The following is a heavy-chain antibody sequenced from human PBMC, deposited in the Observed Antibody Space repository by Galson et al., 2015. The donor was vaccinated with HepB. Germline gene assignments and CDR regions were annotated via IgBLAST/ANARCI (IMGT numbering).Heavy chain of an antibody. Sequence: SLRLSCAASGFTFSSYSMNWVRQAPGKGLEWVSYISSSSSTIYYADSVKGRFTIPRDNAKNSLYLQMNSLRAEDTAVYYCAREPYYYDSSGYLGGIYYYYYGMDVWGQGTTVTVSS. D-gene: IGHD3-22*01. CDR2: ISSSSSTI. CDR1: GFTFSSYS. V-gene: IGHV3-48*04. CDR3: AREPYYYDSSGYLGGIYYYYYGMDV. J-gene: IGHJ6*02.